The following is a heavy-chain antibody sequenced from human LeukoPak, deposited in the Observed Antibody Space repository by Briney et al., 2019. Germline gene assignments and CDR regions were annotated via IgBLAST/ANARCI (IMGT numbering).Heavy chain of an antibody. J-gene: IGHJ4*02. CDR2: INHSGST. Sequence: SETLSLTCTVSGGSISSYYWSWIRQPPGKGLEWIGEINHSGSTNYNPSLKSRVTISVDTSKNQFSLKLSSVTAADTAVYYCARGRSKYSSSWSYYFDYWGQGTLVTVSS. CDR3: ARGRSKYSSSWSYYFDY. V-gene: IGHV4-34*01. CDR1: GGSISSYY. D-gene: IGHD6-13*01.